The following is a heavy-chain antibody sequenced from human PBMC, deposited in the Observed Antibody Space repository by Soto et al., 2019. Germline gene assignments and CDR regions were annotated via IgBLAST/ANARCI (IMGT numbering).Heavy chain of an antibody. CDR1: GSTFTGSY. J-gene: IGHJ6*02. D-gene: IGHD3-10*01. CDR3: AREGGEGSYGSGIFGYYYYGMDV. CDR2: INPNSGGT. V-gene: IGHV1-2*02. Sequence: ASVKVSCKASGSTFTGSYMHWVRQATGQGLAWMGWINPNSGGTNYAQKYRGSVTRTRGTASSTAYMGRSRLRSDDTAVYYCAREGGEGSYGSGIFGYYYYGMDVWGQGTTVTVS.